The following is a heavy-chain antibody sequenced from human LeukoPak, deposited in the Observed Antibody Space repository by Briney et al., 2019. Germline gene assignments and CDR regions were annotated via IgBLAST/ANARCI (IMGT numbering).Heavy chain of an antibody. J-gene: IGHJ4*02. Sequence: SETLSLTCTVSGGSINYYYLHWIRQPPGKGQEWIGYIYYSGSTDYNPSLKSRVTISVDTSQNQFSLKLSSVTAADTAVYYCARQSRHYDVLTGYYPYFDYWGQGTLVTVSS. V-gene: IGHV4-59*08. CDR3: ARQSRHYDVLTGYYPYFDY. CDR1: GGSINYYY. D-gene: IGHD3-9*01. CDR2: IYYSGST.